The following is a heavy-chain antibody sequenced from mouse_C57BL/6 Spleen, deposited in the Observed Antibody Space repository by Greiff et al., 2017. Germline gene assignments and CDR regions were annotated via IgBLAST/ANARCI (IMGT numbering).Heavy chain of an antibody. CDR3: ARGSYDGYSDY. CDR2: INPNNGGT. D-gene: IGHD2-3*01. J-gene: IGHJ2*01. Sequence: VQLQQSGPELVKPGASVKISCKASGYTFTDYYMNWVKQSHGKSLEWIGDINPNNGGTSYNQKFTGKATLTVDKSSSTAYMELPSLTSEDSAVYDCARGSYDGYSDYWGQGTTLTVSS. V-gene: IGHV1-26*01. CDR1: GYTFTDYY.